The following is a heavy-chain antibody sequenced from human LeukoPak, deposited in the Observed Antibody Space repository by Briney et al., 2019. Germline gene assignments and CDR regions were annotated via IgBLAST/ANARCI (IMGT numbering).Heavy chain of an antibody. CDR1: GFTFSHYS. J-gene: IGHJ4*02. V-gene: IGHV3-21*01. CDR2: IGSSSNYI. D-gene: IGHD2-15*01. CDR3: ARVRARYGVVVAATSDY. Sequence: GGSLRLSCAASGFTFSHYSMNWVRLAPGNGLEWVSSIGSSSNYIYYADSVKGRFSISRDNAKNSVYLQMNSLRAEDTAVYYCARVRARYGVVVAATSDYWGQGTLVTVSS.